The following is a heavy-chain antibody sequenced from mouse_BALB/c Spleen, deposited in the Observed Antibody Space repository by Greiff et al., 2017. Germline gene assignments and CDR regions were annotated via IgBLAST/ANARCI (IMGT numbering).Heavy chain of an antibody. Sequence: QVQLQQSGAELARPGASVKLSCKASGYTFTDYYINWVKQRTGQGLEWIGEIYPGSGNTYYNEKFKGKATLTADKSSSTAYMQLSSLTSEDSAVYFCARSRYYASRGYWYFDVWGAGTTVTVSS. J-gene: IGHJ1*01. D-gene: IGHD1-1*01. CDR2: IYPGSGNT. CDR3: ARSRYYASRGYWYFDV. CDR1: GYTFTDYY. V-gene: IGHV1-77*01.